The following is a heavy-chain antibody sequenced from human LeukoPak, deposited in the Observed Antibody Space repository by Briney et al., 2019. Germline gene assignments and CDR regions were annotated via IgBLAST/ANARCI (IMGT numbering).Heavy chain of an antibody. J-gene: IGHJ4*02. V-gene: IGHV3-23*01. CDR1: GFTFSSYT. Sequence: GGSLRLSCAASGFTFSSYTINWVRQAPGKGLEWVSGITGSGGGTYYADSVKGRFTISRDNSKNTLYLQMNSLRAEDTAVYYCAKDLQSAVGLYYFDYWGQGTLVTVSS. CDR2: ITGSGGGT. CDR3: AKDLQSAVGLYYFDY. D-gene: IGHD6-13*01.